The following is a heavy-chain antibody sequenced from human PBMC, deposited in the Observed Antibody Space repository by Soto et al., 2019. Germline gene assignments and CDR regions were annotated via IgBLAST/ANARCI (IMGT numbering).Heavy chain of an antibody. Sequence: QVQLVESGGGVVQPGRSLRLSCAASGFTFSSYGMHWVRQAPGKGLEWVAVIWYDGSNKYYADSVKGRFTISRDNSKNPLYLQMNSLRAEDTAVYYCARGRNGVPDYWGQGTLFTVSS. V-gene: IGHV3-33*01. J-gene: IGHJ4*02. CDR2: IWYDGSNK. CDR3: ARGRNGVPDY. CDR1: GFTFSSYG. D-gene: IGHD4-17*01.